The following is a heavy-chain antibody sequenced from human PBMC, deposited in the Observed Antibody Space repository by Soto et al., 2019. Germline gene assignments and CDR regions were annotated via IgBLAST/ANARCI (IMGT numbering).Heavy chain of an antibody. Sequence: ASVKVSCKASGYTFTSYYMHWVRQAPGQGLEWMGIINPSGGSTSYAQKFQGRVTMTRDTSTSTVYMELSSLRSEDTAVYYCARDRSLLSPGIAVAGNDAFDIWGQGTMVTVSS. CDR1: GYTFTSYY. J-gene: IGHJ3*02. CDR2: INPSGGST. CDR3: ARDRSLLSPGIAVAGNDAFDI. V-gene: IGHV1-46*03. D-gene: IGHD6-19*01.